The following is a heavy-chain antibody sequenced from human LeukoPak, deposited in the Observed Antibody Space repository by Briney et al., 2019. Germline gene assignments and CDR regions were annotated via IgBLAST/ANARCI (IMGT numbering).Heavy chain of an antibody. CDR1: GGTFSSYA. CDR3: ARERENYDFWSGPPTYYYYGMDV. D-gene: IGHD3-3*01. CDR2: IIPILGIA. Sequence: SVKVSCKASGGTFSSYAISWVRQAPGQGLEWMGRIIPILGIANYAQKFQGRVTITADKSTSTAYMELSSLRSEDTAVYYCARERENYDFWSGPPTYYYYGMDVWGQGTTVTVSS. V-gene: IGHV1-69*04. J-gene: IGHJ6*02.